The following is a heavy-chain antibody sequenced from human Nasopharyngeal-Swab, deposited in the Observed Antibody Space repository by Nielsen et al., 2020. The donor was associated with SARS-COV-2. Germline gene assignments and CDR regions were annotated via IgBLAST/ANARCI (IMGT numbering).Heavy chain of an antibody. CDR2: INHSGST. CDR1: GGSFNGYY. J-gene: IGHJ4*02. V-gene: IGHV4-34*01. Sequence: SETLSLTCAVYGGSFNGYYWSWIRQSPGKGLECIGEINHSGSTNYNPSLKSRVTISVDTSKNQFSLKLSSVTAADTAVYYCARGFDYLGQGTLVTVSS. CDR3: ARGFDY.